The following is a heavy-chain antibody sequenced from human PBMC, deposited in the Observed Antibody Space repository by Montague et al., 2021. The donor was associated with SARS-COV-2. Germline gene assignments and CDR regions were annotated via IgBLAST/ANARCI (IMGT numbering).Heavy chain of an antibody. CDR3: ARRAAGGLFYFDY. D-gene: IGHD6-13*01. CDR2: VYTAVRT. Sequence: SETLSLTCNVSGASINDYYWNWLRQSPGKRLEWIGYVYTAVRTSYNPSLKGRATISLDTSKNQISLNLTSMTAADAAVYFCARRAAGGLFYFDYWGLGTLVSVSS. V-gene: IGHV4-59*01. CDR1: GASINDYY. J-gene: IGHJ4*01.